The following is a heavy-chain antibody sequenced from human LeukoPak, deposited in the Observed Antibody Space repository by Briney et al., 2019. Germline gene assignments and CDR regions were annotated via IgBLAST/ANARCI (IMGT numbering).Heavy chain of an antibody. CDR1: GGSFSGYY. CDR2: INHSGST. J-gene: IGHJ6*04. D-gene: IGHD3-10*01. V-gene: IGHV4-34*01. Sequence: SETLSLTCAVYGGSFSGYYWSWIRQPPGKGLEWIGEINHSGSTNYNPSLKSRVTISVDTSKNQFSLKLSSVTAADTAVYYCARGVLRGYYGSGSYLRPYGMDVWGKGTTVTVSS. CDR3: ARGVLRGYYGSGSYLRPYGMDV.